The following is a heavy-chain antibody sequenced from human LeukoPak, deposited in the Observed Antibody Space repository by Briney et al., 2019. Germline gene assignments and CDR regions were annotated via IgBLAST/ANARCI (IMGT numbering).Heavy chain of an antibody. CDR1: GLTFSSYA. J-gene: IGHJ6*02. CDR3: AKDRSGGGGYYFGMDV. V-gene: IGHV3-23*01. D-gene: IGHD6-19*01. CDR2: ISGSGGST. Sequence: PGGSLRLSCAASGLTFSSYAMSWVRQAPGKGLEWVSSISGSGGSTYYADSVKGRFTISRDNSQNTLYLQMNSLRAEDTAVYYCAKDRSGGGGYYFGMDVWGPGTTVTVSS.